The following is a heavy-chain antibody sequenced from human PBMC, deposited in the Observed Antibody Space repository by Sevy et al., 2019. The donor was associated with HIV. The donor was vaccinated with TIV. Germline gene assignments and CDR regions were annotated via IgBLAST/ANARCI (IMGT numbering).Heavy chain of an antibody. V-gene: IGHV4-59*08. CDR3: ARHASQGDYPLDL. CDR1: GGSISSYY. J-gene: IGHJ4*02. D-gene: IGHD4-17*01. CDR2: IHYSGKT. Sequence: SETLSLTCAVSGGSISSYYWSWIRQPPGKGLEFSGWIHYSGKTKYNPSVSSRVSLSVDTSRNQFSLKLYSLTAADTAVYYCARHASQGDYPLDLWGQGTLVTVSS.